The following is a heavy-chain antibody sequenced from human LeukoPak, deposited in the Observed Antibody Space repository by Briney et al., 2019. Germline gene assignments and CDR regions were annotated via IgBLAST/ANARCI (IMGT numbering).Heavy chain of an antibody. Sequence: GGSLRLSCAASGFTFSSYGMHWVRQAPGKGLEWVAVISYDGSNKYYADSVKGRFTISRDNSKNTLYLQMNSLRAEDTAVYYCAKDWQSMAPAPLDFDYWGQGTLVTVSS. D-gene: IGHD2/OR15-2a*01. J-gene: IGHJ4*02. CDR1: GFTFSSYG. CDR3: AKDWQSMAPAPLDFDY. CDR2: ISYDGSNK. V-gene: IGHV3-30*18.